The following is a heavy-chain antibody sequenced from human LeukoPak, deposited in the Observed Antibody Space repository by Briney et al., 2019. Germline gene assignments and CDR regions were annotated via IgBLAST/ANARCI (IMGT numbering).Heavy chain of an antibody. CDR3: ARDYCSGGSCYLVLDP. CDR1: GYTFTSYG. J-gene: IGHJ5*02. D-gene: IGHD2-15*01. V-gene: IGHV1-18*01. Sequence: ASVKVSCKASGYTFTSYGISWVRQAPGQGLEWMGWINAYNGNTNYAQKLQCRVTMTTDTSTSTAYMELRSLRSDDTAVYYCARDYCSGGSCYLVLDPWGQGTLVTVSS. CDR2: INAYNGNT.